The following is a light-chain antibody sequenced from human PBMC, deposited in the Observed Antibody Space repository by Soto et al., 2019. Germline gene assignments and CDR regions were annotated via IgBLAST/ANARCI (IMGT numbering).Light chain of an antibody. CDR2: GAS. CDR3: QQSGNSPLT. Sequence: EIVLTQSPGTLSLSPGERATLSCRASQSVSSTYLAWYQQKPGQAPRLLIYGASSRPAGIPDRFSGSGSGTDFTITISRLEPEDFAVYFCQQSGNSPLTFGQGTRLEIK. J-gene: IGKJ5*01. CDR1: QSVSSTY. V-gene: IGKV3-20*01.